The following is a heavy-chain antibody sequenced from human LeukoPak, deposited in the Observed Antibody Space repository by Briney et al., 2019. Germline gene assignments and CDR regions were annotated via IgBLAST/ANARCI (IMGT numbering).Heavy chain of an antibody. CDR3: AKDSVGVAGPDY. CDR2: ISYDGSSK. J-gene: IGHJ4*02. D-gene: IGHD6-19*01. Sequence: GGSLRLSCAASGFTFSSYAMHWVRQAPGKGLEWAAVISYDGSSKYYADSVKGRFTISRDNSKSTLYLQMNSLRAEDTAVYYCAKDSVGVAGPDYWGQGSLVTVSS. CDR1: GFTFSSYA. V-gene: IGHV3-30-3*01.